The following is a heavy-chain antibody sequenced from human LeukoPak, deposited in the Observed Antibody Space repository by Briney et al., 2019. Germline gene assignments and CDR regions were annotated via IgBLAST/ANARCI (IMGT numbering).Heavy chain of an antibody. CDR3: ARHLSGFSSTSGFDP. V-gene: IGHV5-51*01. D-gene: IGHD2-2*01. CDR2: IYPGDSDT. J-gene: IGHJ5*02. Sequence: GESLKISCKGSGYSFSSYWIGWVRQMPGKGLEWMGIIYPGDSDTRYSPSFQGQVTISADKSISTAYLQWSSLKASDTAMYCCARHLSGFSSTSGFDPWGQGTLVTVSS. CDR1: GYSFSSYW.